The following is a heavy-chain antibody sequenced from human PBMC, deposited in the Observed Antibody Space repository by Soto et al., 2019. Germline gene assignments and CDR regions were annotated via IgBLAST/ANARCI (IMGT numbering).Heavy chain of an antibody. V-gene: IGHV3-30*18. CDR2: ISYDGSNK. CDR3: AKDLSGASPSGYFDY. Sequence: GGSLRLSCAASGFTFSSYGMHWVRQAPGKGLEWVAVISYDGSNKYYADSVKGRFTISRDNSKNTLYLQMNSLRAEDTAVYYCAKDLSGASPSGYFDYWGQGTLVTVS. CDR1: GFTFSSYG. D-gene: IGHD3-10*01. J-gene: IGHJ4*02.